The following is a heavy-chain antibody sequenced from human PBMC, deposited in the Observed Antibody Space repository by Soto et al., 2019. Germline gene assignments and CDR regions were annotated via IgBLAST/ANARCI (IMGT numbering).Heavy chain of an antibody. CDR1: GFTFSSYG. J-gene: IGHJ4*02. CDR2: IWYDGSNK. Sequence: GGSLRLSCAASGFTFSSYGMHWVRQAPGKGLEWVAVIWYDGSNKYYADSVKGRFTISRDNSKNTLYLQMNSLSAEDRAVYYCARDVTYYYDSSGYGIFDYWGQGTLVTVSS. CDR3: ARDVTYYYDSSGYGIFDY. D-gene: IGHD3-22*01. V-gene: IGHV3-33*01.